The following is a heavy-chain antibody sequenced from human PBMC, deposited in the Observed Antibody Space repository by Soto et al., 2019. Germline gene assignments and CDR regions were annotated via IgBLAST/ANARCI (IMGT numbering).Heavy chain of an antibody. D-gene: IGHD2-15*01. CDR1: GGSFSGYY. CDR2: INHSGST. V-gene: IGHV4-34*01. CDR3: ARDGYCSGGSCSGENAFDI. J-gene: IGHJ3*02. Sequence: QVQLQQWGAGLLKPSETLSLTCAVYGGSFSGYYWSWIRQPPGKGREWIGEINHSGSTNYNPSLTRRVTILVDTSKNQFSLKLGSVTAADSAVYDCARDGYCSGGSCSGENAFDIWGQGTMVTVSS.